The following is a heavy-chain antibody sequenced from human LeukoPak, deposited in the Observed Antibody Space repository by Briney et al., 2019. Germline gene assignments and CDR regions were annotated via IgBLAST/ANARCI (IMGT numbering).Heavy chain of an antibody. D-gene: IGHD2-2*01. CDR1: GGSISSYY. Sequence: SETLSLTCTVSGGSISSYYWSWIRQPAGKGLEWIGRIYTSGSTNYNPSLKSRVTMSVDTSKNQFSLKLSSVTAADTAVYYCVRSAVPAAIVNWFDPWGQGTLVTVSS. CDR3: VRSAVPAAIVNWFDP. V-gene: IGHV4-4*07. CDR2: IYTSGST. J-gene: IGHJ5*02.